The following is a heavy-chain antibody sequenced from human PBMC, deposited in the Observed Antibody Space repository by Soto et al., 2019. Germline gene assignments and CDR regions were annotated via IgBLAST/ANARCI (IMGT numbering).Heavy chain of an antibody. V-gene: IGHV4-61*08. CDR1: GGSISSGGYS. CDR2: IYYSGST. D-gene: IGHD3-10*01. CDR3: ARLSVQYYYGSGSYYYYYYYGMDV. Sequence: PSETLSLTCAVSGGSISSGGYSWSWIRQPPGKGLEWIGYIYYSGSTNYNPSLKSRVTISVDTSKNQFSLKLSSVTAADTAVYYCARLSVQYYYGSGSYYYYYYYGMDVWGQGTTVTVSS. J-gene: IGHJ6*02.